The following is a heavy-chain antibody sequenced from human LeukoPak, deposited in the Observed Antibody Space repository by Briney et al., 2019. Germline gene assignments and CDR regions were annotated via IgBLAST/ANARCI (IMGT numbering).Heavy chain of an antibody. CDR3: ARAITVTTYNWFDP. D-gene: IGHD4-17*01. CDR1: GFXFSSSW. CDR2: INSDGSRT. J-gene: IGHJ5*02. V-gene: IGHV3-74*01. Sequence: GGSLRLSCAASGFXFSSSWMHWVRQAPGKGLVWVSHINSDGSRTNYADSVKGRFTISRDNAKNTLYLQMNSLRAEDTAVYYCARAITVTTYNWFDPWGQGSLVTVSS.